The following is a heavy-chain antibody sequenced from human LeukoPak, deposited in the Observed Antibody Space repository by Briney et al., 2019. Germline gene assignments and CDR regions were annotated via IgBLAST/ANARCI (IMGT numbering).Heavy chain of an antibody. Sequence: GGSLRLSCAASGFTFSSYGIHWVRQAPGKGLEWVAFIRYDGSNKYYTDSVKGRFTISRDNAKNTLYLQMNSLRAEDTAVYYCARDLPYYGSGYDYWGQGTLVTVSS. CDR3: ARDLPYYGSGYDY. CDR2: IRYDGSNK. J-gene: IGHJ4*02. CDR1: GFTFSSYG. D-gene: IGHD3-10*01. V-gene: IGHV3-30*02.